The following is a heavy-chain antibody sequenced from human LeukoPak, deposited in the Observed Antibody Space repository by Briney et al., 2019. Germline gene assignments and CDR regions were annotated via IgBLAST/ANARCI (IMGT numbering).Heavy chain of an antibody. J-gene: IGHJ4*02. V-gene: IGHV4-59*01. CDR2: IYYSGST. D-gene: IGHD6-19*01. Sequence: SETLSLTCTVSGGSISSYYWSWLRQPPGKGLEWIGYIYYSGSTNYNPSLKSRVTISVDTSKNQFSLKLSSVTAADTAVYYCARGYSSGWSLDYWGQGTLVTVSS. CDR1: GGSISSYY. CDR3: ARGYSSGWSLDY.